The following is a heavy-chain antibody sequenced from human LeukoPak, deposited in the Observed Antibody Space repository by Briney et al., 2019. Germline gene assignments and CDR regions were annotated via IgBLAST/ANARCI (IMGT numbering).Heavy chain of an antibody. CDR1: GYTFTGYA. CDR2: IYCGGGNT. D-gene: IGHD3-16*01. CDR3: ARDWGYELIAY. J-gene: IGHJ4*02. Sequence: GASVKLSCKASGYTFTGYALHWVRQAPGQRLEWMGWIYCGGGNTKYAQNFQGRVTITRDTSASTAYMELSSLRSEDTAVYYCARDWGYELIAYWGQGTLVTVSS. V-gene: IGHV1-3*01.